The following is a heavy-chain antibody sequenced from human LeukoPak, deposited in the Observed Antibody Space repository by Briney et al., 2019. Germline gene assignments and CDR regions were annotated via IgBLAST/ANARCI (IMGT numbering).Heavy chain of an antibody. CDR3: ARGGDGSLNYYDSSDDY. D-gene: IGHD3-22*01. CDR1: GGSFSDYY. Sequence: PSETLSLTCAVYGGSFSDYYWSWIRQPPGKGLEWIGEINHSGNTHYNPSLKSRVTISVDTSKNQFSLKLGSVTAADTAVYYCARGGDGSLNYYDSSDDYWGQGTLVTVSS. V-gene: IGHV4-34*01. CDR2: INHSGNT. J-gene: IGHJ4*02.